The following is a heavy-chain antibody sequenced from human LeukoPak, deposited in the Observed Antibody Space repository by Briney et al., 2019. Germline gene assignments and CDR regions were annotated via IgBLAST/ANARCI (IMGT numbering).Heavy chain of an antibody. Sequence: SETLSLTCTVSGGSISSYYWSWIRQPPGKGLEWIGYIYYSGNTNYNPSLKGRVTISVDTSKNQFSLKLSSVTAADTAVYYCVRENYSSGWYGIIDYWGQGTLVTVSS. J-gene: IGHJ4*02. D-gene: IGHD6-19*01. V-gene: IGHV4-59*01. CDR1: GGSISSYY. CDR2: IYYSGNT. CDR3: VRENYSSGWYGIIDY.